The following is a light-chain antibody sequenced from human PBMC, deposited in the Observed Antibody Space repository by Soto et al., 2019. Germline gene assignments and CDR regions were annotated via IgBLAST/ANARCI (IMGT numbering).Light chain of an antibody. V-gene: IGLV1-40*01. CDR1: SSNIGAGYD. CDR3: QSYDRSLGGSHVV. Sequence: QSVLTQPPSVSGAPGQRVTISCTGSSSNIGAGYDVHWYQQLPGTAPKLLIYGNSNRPSGVPDRFSGSKSGTSASLAITGLPGEDGAEYFCQSYDRSLGGSHVVFGGGTPLTVL. CDR2: GNS. J-gene: IGLJ2*01.